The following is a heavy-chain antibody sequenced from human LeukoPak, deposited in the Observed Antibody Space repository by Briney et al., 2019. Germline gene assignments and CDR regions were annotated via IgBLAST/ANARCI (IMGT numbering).Heavy chain of an antibody. Sequence: SVKVSCKASGGTFSSYAISWVRQAPGQGLEWMGGVIPIFGTANYAQKFQGRVTITADESTSTAYMELSSLRSEDTAVYYCARGYCSGGSCYGWFDPWGQGTLVTVSS. V-gene: IGHV1-69*13. CDR2: VIPIFGTA. CDR1: GGTFSSYA. CDR3: ARGYCSGGSCYGWFDP. J-gene: IGHJ5*02. D-gene: IGHD2-15*01.